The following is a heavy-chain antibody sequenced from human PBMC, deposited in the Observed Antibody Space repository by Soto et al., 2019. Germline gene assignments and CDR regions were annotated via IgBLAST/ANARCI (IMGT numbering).Heavy chain of an antibody. D-gene: IGHD4-17*01. CDR2: IIPIFGTA. V-gene: IGHV1-69*13. Sequence: ASVKVSCKASGGTFSSYAISWVRQAPGQGLEWMGGIIPIFGTANYAQKFQGRVTITADESTSTAYMELSSLRSEDTAVYYCARDLPDYGESTIRGSWGQVTLVTAPQ. J-gene: IGHJ5*02. CDR1: GGTFSSYA. CDR3: ARDLPDYGESTIRGS.